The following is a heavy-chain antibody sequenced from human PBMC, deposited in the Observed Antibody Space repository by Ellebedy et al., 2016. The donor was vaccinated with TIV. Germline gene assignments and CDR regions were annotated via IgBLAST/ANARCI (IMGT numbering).Heavy chain of an antibody. J-gene: IGHJ3*02. V-gene: IGHV4-59*12. CDR3: ASMYDISAFDI. Sequence: SETLSLTCTVSGGSISSYYWSWIRQPPGKGLEWIGYIYYSGSTNYNPSLKSRVTISVDTSKNQFSLKLSSVTAADTAVYYCASMYDISAFDIWGQGTMVTVSS. CDR2: IYYSGST. D-gene: IGHD3-9*01. CDR1: GGSISSYY.